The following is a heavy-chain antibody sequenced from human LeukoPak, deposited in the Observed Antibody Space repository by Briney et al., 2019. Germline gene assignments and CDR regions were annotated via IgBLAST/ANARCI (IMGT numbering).Heavy chain of an antibody. J-gene: IGHJ4*02. V-gene: IGHV3-30*04. CDR3: AKGERGIAVAGLDY. D-gene: IGHD6-19*01. Sequence: PGRSLRLSCAASGFTFSSYAMRWVRQAPGKGLEWVAVISYDGSNKYYADSVKGRFTISRDNSKNTLYLQMNSLRAEDTALYYCAKGERGIAVAGLDYWGQGILVTVSS. CDR2: ISYDGSNK. CDR1: GFTFSSYA.